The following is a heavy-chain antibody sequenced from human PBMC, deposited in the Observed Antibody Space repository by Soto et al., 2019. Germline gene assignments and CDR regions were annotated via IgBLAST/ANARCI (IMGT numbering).Heavy chain of an antibody. J-gene: IGHJ6*02. CDR2: ISSSGSTI. CDR3: ARSDHFDWLLNPQYYYCMDV. Sequence: QPGGSLRLSCAASGFTFSSYEMNWVRQAPGKGLEWVSYISSSGSTIYYADSVKGRFTISRDNAKNSLYLQMNSLRAEDTAVYYCARSDHFDWLLNPQYYYCMDVWGQGTTVTVSS. V-gene: IGHV3-48*03. D-gene: IGHD3-9*01. CDR1: GFTFSSYE.